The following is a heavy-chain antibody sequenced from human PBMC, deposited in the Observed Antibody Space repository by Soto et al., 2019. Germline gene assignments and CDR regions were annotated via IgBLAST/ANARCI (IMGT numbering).Heavy chain of an antibody. CDR2: ISGYNGDT. J-gene: IGHJ6*02. V-gene: IGHV1-18*01. CDR3: AKNGQPPYYYYGLDV. D-gene: IGHD2-8*01. Sequence: ASGKVSCKASCYTFSKNGISWVRQAPGQGLEWMGWISGYNGDTTYAQKFQGRVTMTIDTSTSTAYMELRSLTSDDTAVYYCAKNGQPPYYYYGLDVWGQGTKVTVSS. CDR1: CYTFSKNG.